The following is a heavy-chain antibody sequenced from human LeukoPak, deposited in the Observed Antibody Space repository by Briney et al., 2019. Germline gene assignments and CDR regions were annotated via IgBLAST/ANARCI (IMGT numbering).Heavy chain of an antibody. Sequence: SVTVSCKASGGTFSSCAISWVRQAPGQGLGWMGRIIPIFGIANYAQKVQGRVTITADKATSTAYMELSSLRSEDTAVYYCARAKVFCSSTSCSHHWFDPWGQGTMVTVSS. J-gene: IGHJ5*02. CDR3: ARAKVFCSSTSCSHHWFDP. V-gene: IGHV1-69*04. CDR1: GGTFSSCA. CDR2: IIPIFGIA. D-gene: IGHD2-2*01.